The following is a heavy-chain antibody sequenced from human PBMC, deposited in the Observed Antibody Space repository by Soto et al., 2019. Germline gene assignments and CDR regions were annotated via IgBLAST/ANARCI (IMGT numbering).Heavy chain of an antibody. D-gene: IGHD6-6*01. V-gene: IGHV4-4*07. CDR3: AGWGYSSSPYYFDY. Sequence: SELRPDRCRVSGGASVSHGGSWIRQQTGKGLEWIGRIYTSGSTNYNPSLKSRVTMSVDTSKNQFSLKLSSVTAADTAVYYCAGWGYSSSPYYFDYWGQGTLVTVSS. J-gene: IGHJ4*02. CDR1: GGASVSHG. CDR2: IYTSGST.